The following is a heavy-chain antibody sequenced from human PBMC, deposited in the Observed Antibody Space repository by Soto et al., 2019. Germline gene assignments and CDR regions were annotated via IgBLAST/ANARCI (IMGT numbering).Heavy chain of an antibody. CDR1: GYTFTSYD. Sequence: QVQLVQSGAEVKKPGASVKVSCKASGYTFTSYDINWVLQATGQGLEWRGWMNPHSGTTGYAQKFHGRVTMTRNTSISTAYMELSSLRSEDTAVYSCSRDLAGRIDYWGQGTLVTVSS. CDR3: SRDLAGRIDY. CDR2: MNPHSGTT. J-gene: IGHJ4*02. V-gene: IGHV1-8*01. D-gene: IGHD6-25*01.